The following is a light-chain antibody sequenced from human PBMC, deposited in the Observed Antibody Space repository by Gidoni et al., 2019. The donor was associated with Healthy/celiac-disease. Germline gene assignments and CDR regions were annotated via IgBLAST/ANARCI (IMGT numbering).Light chain of an antibody. V-gene: IGKV1-5*03. J-gene: IGKJ1*01. CDR2: KAS. CDR3: QQYNSYSRT. Sequence: DIQMTQSPSTLSASVGDRVTITCRASHSISSWLAWYPQKPGKAPKLLIYKASSVESGVPSRFSGSGSGTEFTLTISSLQPDDFATYYCQQYNSYSRTFGQGTKVEIK. CDR1: HSISSW.